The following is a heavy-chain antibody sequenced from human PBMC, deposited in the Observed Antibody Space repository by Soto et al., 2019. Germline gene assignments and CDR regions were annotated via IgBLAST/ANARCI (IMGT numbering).Heavy chain of an antibody. CDR1: GGSISSYY. CDR3: ARQITVRVYYYMDV. CDR2: IYYSGST. Sequence: SETLSLTCTVSGGSISSYYWSWIRQPPGKGLEWIGYIYYSGSTNYNPSLKSRVTISVDTSKNQFSLKLSSVTAADTAVYYCARQITVRVYYYMDVWGKGTTVTVSS. D-gene: IGHD4-17*01. V-gene: IGHV4-59*08. J-gene: IGHJ6*03.